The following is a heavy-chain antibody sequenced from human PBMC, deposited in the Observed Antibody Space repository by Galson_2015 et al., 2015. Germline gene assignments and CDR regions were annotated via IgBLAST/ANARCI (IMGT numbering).Heavy chain of an antibody. Sequence: SLRLSCAASGFTFSNAWMSWVRQAPGKGLEWVGRIKSKTDGGTTDYAAPVKGRFTISRDDSKNTLYLQMNSLKTEDTAVYYCEKYYYDSVVYYPPVFEIWGQGTMLPVSS. CDR1: GFTFSNAW. D-gene: IGHD3-22*01. CDR2: IKSKTDGGTT. J-gene: IGHJ3*02. CDR3: EKYYYDSVVYYPPVFEI. V-gene: IGHV3-15*01.